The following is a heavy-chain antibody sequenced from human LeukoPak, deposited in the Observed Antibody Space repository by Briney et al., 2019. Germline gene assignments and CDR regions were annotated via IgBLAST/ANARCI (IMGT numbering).Heavy chain of an antibody. D-gene: IGHD6-13*01. J-gene: IGHJ3*02. Sequence: ASVKVSCKASGYTFTGYYMHWVRQAPGQGLEWMGWISAYNGNTNYAQKLQGRVTMTTDTSTSTAYMELRSLRSDDTAVYYCARVLTTAAAFDIWGQGTMVTVSS. CDR3: ARVLTTAAAFDI. CDR1: GYTFTGYY. CDR2: ISAYNGNT. V-gene: IGHV1-18*04.